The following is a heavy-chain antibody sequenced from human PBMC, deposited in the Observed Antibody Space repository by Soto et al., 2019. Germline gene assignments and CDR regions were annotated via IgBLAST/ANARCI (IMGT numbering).Heavy chain of an antibody. Sequence: GGSLRLSCAASGFTFSSYSMSWVRQAPGKGLEWVSSISSSSSYIYYADSVKGRFTISRDNAKNSLYLQMNSLRAEDTAAYYCARDPYCSGGSCYVSWFDPWGQGTLVTVLL. CDR2: ISSSSSYI. D-gene: IGHD2-15*01. V-gene: IGHV3-21*01. CDR1: GFTFSSYS. CDR3: ARDPYCSGGSCYVSWFDP. J-gene: IGHJ5*02.